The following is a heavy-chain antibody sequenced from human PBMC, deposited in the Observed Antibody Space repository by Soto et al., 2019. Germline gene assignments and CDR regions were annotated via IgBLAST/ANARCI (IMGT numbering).Heavy chain of an antibody. D-gene: IGHD3-22*01. CDR3: ATYYYDSSGYPPFDY. V-gene: IGHV5-10-1*01. J-gene: IGHJ4*02. Sequence: GESLKISCKGSGYSFTSYWISWVRQMPVKGLEWMGRIDPSDSYTNYSPSFQGHVTISADKSISTAYLQWSSLKASDTAMYYCATYYYDSSGYPPFDYWGQGTLVTVSS. CDR1: GYSFTSYW. CDR2: IDPSDSYT.